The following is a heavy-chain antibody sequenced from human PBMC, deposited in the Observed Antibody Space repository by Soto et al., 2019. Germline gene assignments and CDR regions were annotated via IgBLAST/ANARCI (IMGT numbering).Heavy chain of an antibody. CDR3: AREPPYSYGRTEDYYYGMDV. CDR2: ISYDGSNK. D-gene: IGHD5-18*01. CDR1: GLTFSSYA. V-gene: IGHV3-30-3*01. Sequence: GGSLRRYCAASGLTFSSYAMNWVRQAPGKGLEWVAVISYDGSNKYYADSVKGRFTISRDNSKNTLYLQMNSLRAEDTAVYYCAREPPYSYGRTEDYYYGMDVWGQGTTVTLSS. J-gene: IGHJ6*02.